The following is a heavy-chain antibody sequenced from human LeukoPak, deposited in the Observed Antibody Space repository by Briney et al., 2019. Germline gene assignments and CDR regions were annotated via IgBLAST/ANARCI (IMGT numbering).Heavy chain of an antibody. Sequence: PSETLSLTCAVYGGSFSGYYWSWIRQPPGKGLEWIGEINHSGSTNYNPSLKSRVTISVDTSKNQFSLKLSSVTAADTAVYYCARGVVVVPAAIHWFDPWGQGTLVTVSS. CDR3: ARGVVVVPAAIHWFDP. J-gene: IGHJ5*02. CDR2: INHSGST. D-gene: IGHD2-2*02. CDR1: GGSFSGYY. V-gene: IGHV4-34*01.